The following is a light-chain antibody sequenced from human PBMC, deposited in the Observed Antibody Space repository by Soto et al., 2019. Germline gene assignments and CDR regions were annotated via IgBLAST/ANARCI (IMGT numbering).Light chain of an antibody. CDR2: AAS. Sequence: DIQMTQSPSSLSASVGDRVIITCRASQSISSYLNWYQQKPGKAPKLLIYAASSLQSGVPSRFSGSGSGTDFTLTISDLQPEDFATYYCQQSYNTPRTFGQGTKVDIK. CDR3: QQSYNTPRT. CDR1: QSISSY. J-gene: IGKJ1*01. V-gene: IGKV1-39*01.